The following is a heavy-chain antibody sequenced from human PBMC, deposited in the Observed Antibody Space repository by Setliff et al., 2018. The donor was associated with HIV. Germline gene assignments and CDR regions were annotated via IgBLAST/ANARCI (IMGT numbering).Heavy chain of an antibody. CDR1: GGSISTNNFY. J-gene: IGHJ4*02. CDR2: IYYSGTT. D-gene: IGHD3-16*01. V-gene: IGHV4-39*01. Sequence: SETLSLTCTVTGGSISTNNFYWGWIRQPPGKGLQWIGSIYYSGTTYYNPSLKSRLTISVDTSKNQFSLKLSSVTAADTAVYYCARRTLITGYDYWGQGTLVTVSS. CDR3: ARRTLITGYDY.